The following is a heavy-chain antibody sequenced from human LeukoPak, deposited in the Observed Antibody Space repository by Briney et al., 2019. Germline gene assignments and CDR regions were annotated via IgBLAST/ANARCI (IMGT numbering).Heavy chain of an antibody. Sequence: GGSLRLSCAASGFTFSSYAMHWVRQAPGKGLEWVAVISYDGSNKYYADSVKGRFTISRDNSKNTLYLQMNSLRAEDTAVYYCASSTLGYWGQGTLVTVSS. CDR2: ISYDGSNK. D-gene: IGHD3-16*01. CDR3: ASSTLGY. CDR1: GFTFSSYA. V-gene: IGHV3-30-3*01. J-gene: IGHJ4*02.